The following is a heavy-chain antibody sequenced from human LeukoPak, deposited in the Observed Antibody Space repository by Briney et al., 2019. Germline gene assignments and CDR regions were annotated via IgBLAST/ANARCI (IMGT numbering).Heavy chain of an antibody. CDR1: GYGFTNYW. CDR2: IYPGDSDT. V-gene: IGHV5-51*01. J-gene: IGHJ4*02. CDR3: ARMGPTTYQDGTYAY. D-gene: IGHD2-2*01. Sequence: GESLNICCKGCGYGFTNYWIGWVRQMRGKGLEWLGIIYPGDSDTRYSTSFHGHVTISADRSISSSYLHRSVPSASDTAVYYRARMGPTTYQDGTYAYWAQGTLVTVSS.